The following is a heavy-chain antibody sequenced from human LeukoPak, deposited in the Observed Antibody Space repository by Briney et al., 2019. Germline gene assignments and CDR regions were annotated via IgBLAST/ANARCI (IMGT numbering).Heavy chain of an antibody. CDR1: GGSISSSKNY. V-gene: IGHV4-39*01. Sequence: SETLSLTCIVSGGSISSSKNYWGWIRQTPGKGLEWIGSISNSGTTYYNPSLKSRVTISIDTSKIEFFLKLSSVTAADTAVYYCARSPPSLYNAVDVWGHGTTVAVSS. D-gene: IGHD3-16*01. CDR2: ISNSGTT. CDR3: ARSPPSLYNAVDV. J-gene: IGHJ6*02.